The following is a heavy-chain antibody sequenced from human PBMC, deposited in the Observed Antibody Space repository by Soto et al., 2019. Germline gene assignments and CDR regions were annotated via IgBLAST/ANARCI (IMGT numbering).Heavy chain of an antibody. CDR1: GLNVTNNY. V-gene: IGHV3-53*01. J-gene: IGHJ5*02. CDR2: MTTGVYT. Sequence: EVQLVESGGGLIQRGGSLRLSCAASGLNVTNNYMSWVRQAPGKGLEWVSVMTTGVYTYYADSVKGRFTISRDNSKNTLFLQINSLITEDTAVYYCARLFGRYGWFDAWGQGTLVTVSS. D-gene: IGHD2-21*01. CDR3: ARLFGRYGWFDA.